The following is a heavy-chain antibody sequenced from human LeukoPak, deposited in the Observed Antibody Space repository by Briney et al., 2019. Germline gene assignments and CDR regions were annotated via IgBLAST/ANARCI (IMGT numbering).Heavy chain of an antibody. CDR1: GFTLRTYD. D-gene: IGHD6-19*01. J-gene: IGHJ4*02. Sequence: GGSLRLSCAASGFTLRTYDMHWVRQATGEGREWVSVIGIAGDTYYLGSVKGRFTISREDGENSLYLQMNNLRAGDTAVYYCARAVAGSYFDYWGQGTVVTVSS. V-gene: IGHV3-13*01. CDR2: IGIAGDT. CDR3: ARAVAGSYFDY.